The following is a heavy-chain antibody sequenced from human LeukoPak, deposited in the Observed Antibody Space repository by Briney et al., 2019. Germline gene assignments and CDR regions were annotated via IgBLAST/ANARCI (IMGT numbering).Heavy chain of an antibody. Sequence: GGSLRLSCLASGFTFSSYWMSWVRQAPGKGLEGVANIKKDGTEKYYVDSVKGRFTISRDNAKNSLYLQMNSLRVEDTAVYYCARAPIDSNSWYHAFDIWGQGTMVTVSS. CDR3: ARAPIDSNSWYHAFDI. D-gene: IGHD6-13*01. V-gene: IGHV3-7*01. CDR2: IKKDGTEK. CDR1: GFTFSSYW. J-gene: IGHJ3*02.